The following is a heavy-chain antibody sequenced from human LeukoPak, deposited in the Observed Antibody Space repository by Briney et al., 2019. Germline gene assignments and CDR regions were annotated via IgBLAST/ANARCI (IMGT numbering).Heavy chain of an antibody. CDR1: GYTFTSYG. CDR2: ISGYSGNT. Sequence: ASVKVSCKASGYTFTSYGVSWVRQAPGQGLEWMGWISGYSGNTNYAQKLQGRVTMTTDTSTRTAYMELRSLTSDDTAVYYCARDKEWFDPWGQGTLVTVSS. J-gene: IGHJ5*02. CDR3: ARDKEWFDP. V-gene: IGHV1-18*01.